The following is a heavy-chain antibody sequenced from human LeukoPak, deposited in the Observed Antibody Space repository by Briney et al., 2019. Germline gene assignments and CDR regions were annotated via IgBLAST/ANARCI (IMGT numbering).Heavy chain of an antibody. J-gene: IGHJ6*03. V-gene: IGHV4-4*09. CDR3: ARRGYYYMDV. D-gene: IGHD3-10*01. CDR1: GGSISSYY. Sequence: LETLSLTCTVSGGSISSYYWSWIRQPPGKGLEWIGYIYTSGSTNYNPSLKSRVTISVDTSKNQFSLKLSSVTAADTAVYYCARRGYYYMDVWGKGTTVTVSS. CDR2: IYTSGST.